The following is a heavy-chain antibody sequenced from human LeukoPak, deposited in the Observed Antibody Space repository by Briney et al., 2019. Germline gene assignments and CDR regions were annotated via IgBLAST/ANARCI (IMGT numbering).Heavy chain of an antibody. V-gene: IGHV6-1*01. CDR1: GDSVSSNSAA. J-gene: IGHJ4*02. CDR3: TRGVTVTGYYFDY. CDR2: TYFWSKWYH. D-gene: IGHD6-19*01. Sequence: SQTLSLTCAISGDSVSSNSAAWNWIRQSPSRGLEWLGRTYFWSKWYHDYPISVRGRITINPDTSKNQFSLRLNSVTPDDTAVYYCTRGVTVTGYYFDYWGQGTLVTVSS.